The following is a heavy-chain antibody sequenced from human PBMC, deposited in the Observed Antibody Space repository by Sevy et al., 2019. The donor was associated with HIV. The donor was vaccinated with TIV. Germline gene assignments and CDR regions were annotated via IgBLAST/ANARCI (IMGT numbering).Heavy chain of an antibody. CDR2: ISGSGGST. J-gene: IGHJ6*03. D-gene: IGHD1-26*01. CDR3: ATGATAPWYHYYYYMDV. V-gene: IGHV3-23*01. Sequence: GGSLRLSCVASGFTFSSYAMSWVRQAPGKGLEWVSAISGSGGSTYYADSVKGRFTISRDNSKNTLYLQMNSLRAEDTAVYYCATGATAPWYHYYYYMDVWGKGTTVTVSS. CDR1: GFTFSSYA.